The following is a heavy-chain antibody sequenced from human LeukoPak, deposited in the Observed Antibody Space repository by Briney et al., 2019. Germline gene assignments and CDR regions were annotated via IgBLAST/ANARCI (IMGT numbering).Heavy chain of an antibody. D-gene: IGHD2-15*01. J-gene: IGHJ5*02. CDR2: IYYSGST. V-gene: IGHV4-31*03. Sequence: SETLSLTCTVSGGSISSGGYYWSWIRQHPGKGLEWIGYIYYSGSTYYNPSLKSRVTISVDTSKNQFSLKLSSVTAADTAVYYCARVAATIRNWFDPWGQGTLVTVSS. CDR3: ARVAATIRNWFDP. CDR1: GGSISSGGYY.